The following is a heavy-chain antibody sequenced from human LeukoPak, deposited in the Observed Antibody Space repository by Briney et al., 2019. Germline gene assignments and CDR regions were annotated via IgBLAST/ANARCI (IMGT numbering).Heavy chain of an antibody. Sequence: ASVKVSWKASGYTFTGYDINWVRQAIGQGLEWMGWMNPSTGDTGYAQKFQGRVTMTRNTSVDTAFMELSGLGSEDTAVYYCTRGSLSGSSRDYWGQGTLVTVSS. CDR1: GYTFTGYD. V-gene: IGHV1-8*01. CDR2: MNPSTGDT. J-gene: IGHJ4*02. CDR3: TRGSLSGSSRDY. D-gene: IGHD1-26*01.